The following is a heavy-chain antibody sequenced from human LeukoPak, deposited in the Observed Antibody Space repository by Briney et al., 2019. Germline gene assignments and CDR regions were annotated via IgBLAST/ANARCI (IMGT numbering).Heavy chain of an antibody. Sequence: PETLSLTCAVYGGSFSGYYWSWIRQPPGKGLEWIGEINHSGSTNYNPSLKSRVTISVDTSKNQFSLKLSSVTAADTAVYYCARMGLVFYYYYMDVWGKGTTVTISS. D-gene: IGHD5/OR15-5a*01. J-gene: IGHJ6*03. CDR3: ARMGLVFYYYYMDV. V-gene: IGHV4-34*01. CDR1: GGSFSGYY. CDR2: INHSGST.